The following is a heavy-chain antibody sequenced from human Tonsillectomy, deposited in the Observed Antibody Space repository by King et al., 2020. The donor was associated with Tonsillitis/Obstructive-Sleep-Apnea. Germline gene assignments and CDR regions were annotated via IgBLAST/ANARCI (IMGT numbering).Heavy chain of an antibody. Sequence: VQLVESGSELKKPGASVKVSCKASGYTFTRSAMNWVRQAPGQGLEWMGWINTNTGNPTYAQGFTGRFVFSLDTSVSTAYLQISSLKDEDTAVYYCASNREDDGSGDLIYYMDVWGKGTTVTVSS. D-gene: IGHD3-10*01. CDR3: ASNREDDGSGDLIYYMDV. CDR1: GYTFTRSA. V-gene: IGHV7-4-1*02. CDR2: INTNTGNP. J-gene: IGHJ6*03.